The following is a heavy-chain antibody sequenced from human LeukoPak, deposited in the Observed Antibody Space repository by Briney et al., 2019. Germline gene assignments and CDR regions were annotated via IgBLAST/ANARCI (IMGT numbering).Heavy chain of an antibody. CDR2: IYYSGST. CDR1: GGSISSSSYY. J-gene: IGHJ3*02. CDR3: ARISGTYCNGGSCYDVDAAPAKSDDAFDI. D-gene: IGHD2-15*01. V-gene: IGHV4-39*07. Sequence: SETLSLTCTVSGGSISSSSYYWGWIRQPPGEGLEWIGSIYYSGSTYYNPSLKSRVTISLDTSKNQFSLRLSSVTAADTAVYYCARISGTYCNGGSCYDVDAAPAKSDDAFDIWGQGTMVTVSS.